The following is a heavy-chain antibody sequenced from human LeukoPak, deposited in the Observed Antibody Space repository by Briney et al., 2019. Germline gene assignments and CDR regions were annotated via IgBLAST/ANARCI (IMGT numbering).Heavy chain of an antibody. J-gene: IGHJ4*02. CDR2: IYYSGGT. CDR3: ARVTAPEGYIYGLERYYFDY. V-gene: IGHV4-59*11. CDR1: GGSISSHY. D-gene: IGHD5-18*01. Sequence: SETLSLTCTVSGGSISSHYWSWIRQPPGKGLEWIGYIYYSGGTNYNPSLKSRVTISVDTSKNQFSLKLSSVTAADTAVYYCARVTAPEGYIYGLERYYFDYWGQGTLGTVSS.